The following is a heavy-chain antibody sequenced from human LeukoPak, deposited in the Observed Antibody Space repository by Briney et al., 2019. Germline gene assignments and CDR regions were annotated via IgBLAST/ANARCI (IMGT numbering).Heavy chain of an antibody. Sequence: SETLSLTCTVSGGSISSSSYYWGRIRQPPGKGLERLGSSYYSGSTYYNPYLQSHVTISVDPSQNQSYLKLSSVPAPDTAVDDCSRDHDSRDYNGSGIPVYWGQGTLVTVSS. CDR3: SRDHDSRDYNGSGIPVY. CDR2: SYYSGST. V-gene: IGHV4-39*07. D-gene: IGHD3-10*01. CDR1: GGSISSSSYY. J-gene: IGHJ4*02.